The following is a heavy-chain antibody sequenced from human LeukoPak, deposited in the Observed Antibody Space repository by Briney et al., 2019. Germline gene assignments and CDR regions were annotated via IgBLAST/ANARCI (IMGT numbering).Heavy chain of an antibody. D-gene: IGHD4-23*01. CDR1: GGTFSSYA. CDR3: ARRGRNSDAFDI. Sequence: SVKVSCKASGGTFSSYAISWVRQAPGQGLEWMGGIIPIFGTANYAQKFQGRVTITADESTSTAYMELSSLRSEDTAVYYCARRGRNSDAFDIWGQGTMVTVSS. V-gene: IGHV1-69*13. CDR2: IIPIFGTA. J-gene: IGHJ3*02.